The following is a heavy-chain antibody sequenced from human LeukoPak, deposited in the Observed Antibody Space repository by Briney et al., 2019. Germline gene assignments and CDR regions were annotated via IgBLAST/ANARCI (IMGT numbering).Heavy chain of an antibody. CDR1: GGSISSSNYH. Sequence: PSETLSLTCTVSGGSISSSNYHWGWIRQSPGKGLEWIGSIYYGGNTYYNPSPKSRVTISVDTSKNQFSLKLNSVTAADTAVYYCARQFDYWGQGTLVTVSS. V-gene: IGHV4-39*01. CDR2: IYYGGNT. J-gene: IGHJ4*02. CDR3: ARQFDY.